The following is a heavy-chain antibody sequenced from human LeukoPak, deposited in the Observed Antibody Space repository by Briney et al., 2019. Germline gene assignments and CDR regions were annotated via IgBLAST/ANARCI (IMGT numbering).Heavy chain of an antibody. Sequence: QAWGSLRLSCAASGFTFSSYAISWVRQAPGKGLEWVSTISNSDYSTYYADSVKGRFTISRANSENTLYLQMNNLRAEDTAVYYCAKATGYLLWGQGTLVTVSS. V-gene: IGHV3-23*01. CDR2: ISNSDYST. CDR3: AKATGYLL. D-gene: IGHD1-14*01. CDR1: GFTFSSYA. J-gene: IGHJ4*02.